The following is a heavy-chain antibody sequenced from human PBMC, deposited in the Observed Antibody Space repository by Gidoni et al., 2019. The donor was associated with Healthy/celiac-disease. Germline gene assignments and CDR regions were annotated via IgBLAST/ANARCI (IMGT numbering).Heavy chain of an antibody. CDR2: IKQDGSEK. J-gene: IGHJ4*02. D-gene: IGHD3-22*01. CDR1: GFTFSSYW. V-gene: IGHV3-7*01. Sequence: EVQLVESGGGLVQPGGSLRLSCAASGFTFSSYWMSWVRQAPGKGLEWVANIKQDGSEKYYVDSVKGRFTISRDNAKNSLYLQMNSLRAEDTAVYYCARGDYYDSSGYYYPFDYWGQGTLVTVSS. CDR3: ARGDYYDSSGYYYPFDY.